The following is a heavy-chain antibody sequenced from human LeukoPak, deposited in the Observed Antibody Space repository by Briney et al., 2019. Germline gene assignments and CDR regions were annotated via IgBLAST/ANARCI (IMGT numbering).Heavy chain of an antibody. V-gene: IGHV5-51*01. CDR3: ARGSRVFAHYDSSGYYSAFDI. CDR2: IYPGDSES. CDR1: GYRLTTYW. J-gene: IGHJ3*02. Sequence: GESLKISFQGSGYRLTTYWIGWVRPMPGKGLEWMGIIYPGDSESRYSPSFQGQVTISADKSISTAYLQWSSLKASDTAMYYCARGSRVFAHYDSSGYYSAFDIWGPGTMATVSS. D-gene: IGHD3-22*01.